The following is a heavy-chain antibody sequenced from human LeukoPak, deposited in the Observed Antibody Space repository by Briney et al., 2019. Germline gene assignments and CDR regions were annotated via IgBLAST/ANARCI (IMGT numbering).Heavy chain of an antibody. V-gene: IGHV3-23*01. CDR3: AKEERSQLFDF. Sequence: GASLRLSCAASGFTFSNYAMSWVRQAPGKGLEGVSAISASGGSTYYADSVKGRFTISTDNSKNTLYLQMNSLRAEDTAVYYCAKEERSQLFDFWGQGTLVTVSS. CDR1: GFTFSNYA. CDR2: ISASGGST. J-gene: IGHJ4*02. D-gene: IGHD2-2*01.